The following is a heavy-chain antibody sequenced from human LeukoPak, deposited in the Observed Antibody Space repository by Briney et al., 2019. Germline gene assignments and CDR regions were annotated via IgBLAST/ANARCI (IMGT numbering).Heavy chain of an antibody. D-gene: IGHD3-9*01. J-gene: IGHJ4*02. CDR1: GGSISSGGYS. CDR3: ARDLYLTGLPDY. Sequence: SQTLSLTCAVSGGSISSGGYSWSWIRQPPGKGLEWIGYIYHSGSTYYNPSLKSRVTISVDRSKNQFSLKLSSVTAADTAVYYCARDLYLTGLPDYWGQGTLVTVSS. CDR2: IYHSGST. V-gene: IGHV4-30-2*01.